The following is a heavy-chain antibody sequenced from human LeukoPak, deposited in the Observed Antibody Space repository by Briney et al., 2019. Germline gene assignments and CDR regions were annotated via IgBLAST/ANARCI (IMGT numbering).Heavy chain of an antibody. V-gene: IGHV3-30*18. J-gene: IGHJ4*02. Sequence: QPGRSLRLSCAASGFTFSSYGMHWVRQAPGKGLEWVAVISYDGSNKYYADSVKGRFTISRDNSKNTLYLQMNSLRAEDTAVYYCAKGGAEAYYYGSGSYYTDYWGQGTLVTVSS. CDR1: GFTFSSYG. CDR2: ISYDGSNK. CDR3: AKGGAEAYYYGSGSYYTDY. D-gene: IGHD3-10*01.